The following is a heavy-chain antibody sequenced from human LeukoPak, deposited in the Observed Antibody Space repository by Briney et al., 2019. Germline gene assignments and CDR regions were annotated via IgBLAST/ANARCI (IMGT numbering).Heavy chain of an antibody. J-gene: IGHJ4*02. V-gene: IGHV4-39*01. CDR1: GVSISSSSYY. D-gene: IGHD3-22*01. CDR2: IYYSGST. Sequence: SETLSLTCTVSGVSISSSSYYWGWIRQPPGKGLEWIGSIYYSGSTYYNPSLKSRVTISVDTSKNQFSLKLSSVSAADTAVYYCARQDNSGYAFDYWGQGTLVTVSS. CDR3: ARQDNSGYAFDY.